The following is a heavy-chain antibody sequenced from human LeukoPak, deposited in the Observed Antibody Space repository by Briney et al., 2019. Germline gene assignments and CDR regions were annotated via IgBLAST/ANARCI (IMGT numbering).Heavy chain of an antibody. CDR1: GGSISSYY. Sequence: SETLFLTCTVSGGSISSYYWSWIRQPPGKGLEWIGYIYYSGSTNYNPSLRSRVTISVDTSKNQFSLKLSSVTAADTAVYYCAGRDCSSADNWFDPWGQGTLVTVSS. CDR2: IYYSGST. D-gene: IGHD6-6*01. J-gene: IGHJ5*02. V-gene: IGHV4-59*01. CDR3: AGRDCSSADNWFDP.